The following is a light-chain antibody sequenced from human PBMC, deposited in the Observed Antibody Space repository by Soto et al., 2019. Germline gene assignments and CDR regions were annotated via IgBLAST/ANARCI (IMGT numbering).Light chain of an antibody. CDR3: QSHDNRPGRSV. CDR1: NSNIGAGYD. CDR2: ANT. J-gene: IGLJ2*01. V-gene: IGLV1-40*01. Sequence: QSVLTQPPSVSGAPGQRVTISCTGSNSNIGAGYDVHWYQHLPGTAPRLLIYANTNRPSGVPDRFSASRSGTSASLAITGPPAEEGSYYFCQSHDNRPGRSVFGGGTKLTVL.